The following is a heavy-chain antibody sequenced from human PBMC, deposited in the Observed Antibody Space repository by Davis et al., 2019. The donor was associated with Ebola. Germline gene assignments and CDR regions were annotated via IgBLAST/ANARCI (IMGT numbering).Heavy chain of an antibody. J-gene: IGHJ2*01. CDR1: GYTFTSYY. V-gene: IGHV1-8*02. D-gene: IGHD4/OR15-4a*01. CDR3: ARPIEKRCSPGCFDL. Sequence: ASVKVSCKASGYTFTSYYMHWVRQAPGQGLEWMGWMNPHSGNTGYASKFQGRVTMTRDNSINTAYMELSSLTSEDTAVYYCARPIEKRCSPGCFDLWGRGTLVTVSS. CDR2: MNPHSGNT.